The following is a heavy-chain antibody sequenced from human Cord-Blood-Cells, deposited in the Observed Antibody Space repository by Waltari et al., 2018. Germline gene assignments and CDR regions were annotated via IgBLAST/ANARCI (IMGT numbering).Heavy chain of an antibody. Sequence: QVQLVQSGAEVKKPGSSVKVSCKASGGTFSSYAISWVRQAPGQGLEWMVAIIPIFGTANYAQKFQGGVTITADESTSTAYMELSSLRSEDTAVYYCALSLDTAMVMDYYYYGMDVWGQGTTVTVSS. CDR1: GGTFSSYA. V-gene: IGHV1-69*01. CDR2: IIPIFGTA. J-gene: IGHJ6*02. D-gene: IGHD5-18*01. CDR3: ALSLDTAMVMDYYYYGMDV.